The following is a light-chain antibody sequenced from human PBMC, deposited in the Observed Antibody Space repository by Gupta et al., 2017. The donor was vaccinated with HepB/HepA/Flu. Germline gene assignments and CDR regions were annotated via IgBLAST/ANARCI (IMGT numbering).Light chain of an antibody. V-gene: IGKV4-1*01. CDR2: WAS. CDR1: QSVLYSSNNNNF. CDR3: QQYYSNPPT. Sequence: DIVMTQSPASLAVSLGERATMNCKSSQSVLYSSNNNNFLAWYQQKPGQPPKLLIYWASTRESGVPDRFSGSGSGTDFTLTISSLQAEDVAVYYCQQYYSNPPTFGGGTKVEIK. J-gene: IGKJ4*01.